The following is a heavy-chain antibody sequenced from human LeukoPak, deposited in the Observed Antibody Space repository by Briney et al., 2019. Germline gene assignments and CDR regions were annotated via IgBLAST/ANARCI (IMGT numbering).Heavy chain of an antibody. V-gene: IGHV3-74*01. CDR2: INSDGSRT. CDR3: ARELPREVTLDY. D-gene: IGHD2-21*02. CDR1: GFTLSFYE. Sequence: PGGSLRLSCAASGFTLSFYEMHWDRQAQGKGLVWVSRINSDGSRTGYADSVKGRFTISRDNAKNTLYLQMNSLRTEDTAIYYCARELPREVTLDYWGQGTLVTVSS. J-gene: IGHJ4*02.